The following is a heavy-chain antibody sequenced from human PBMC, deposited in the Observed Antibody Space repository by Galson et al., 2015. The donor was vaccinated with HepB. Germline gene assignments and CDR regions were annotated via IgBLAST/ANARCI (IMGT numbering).Heavy chain of an antibody. D-gene: IGHD3-22*01. V-gene: IGHV1-3*01. CDR2: INVGNGNT. Sequence: SVKVSCKASGYTFTSYAMHWVRQAPGQRLEWMGWINVGNGNTKYSQKFQGRVTITRDTSASIAYMELSSLRSEDTAVYYCARSDYYDLYYFDYWGQGTLVTVSS. CDR3: ARSDYYDLYYFDY. CDR1: GYTFTSYA. J-gene: IGHJ4*02.